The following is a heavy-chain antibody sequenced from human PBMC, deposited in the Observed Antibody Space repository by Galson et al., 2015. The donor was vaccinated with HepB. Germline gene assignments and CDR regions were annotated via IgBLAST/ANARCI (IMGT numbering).Heavy chain of an antibody. J-gene: IGHJ5*02. CDR3: ARGLGRTIFGVVIKNDWFDP. Sequence: ETLSLTCAVSGGSISSSNWWNWVRQPPGKGLEWIGEIYHSGSTNYNPSLKSRVNISVDKPKNHFSLKLSSVTAADTAVYYCARGLGRTIFGVVIKNDWFDPWGQGTLVTVSS. CDR2: IYHSGST. CDR1: GGSISSSNW. D-gene: IGHD3-3*01. V-gene: IGHV4-4*02.